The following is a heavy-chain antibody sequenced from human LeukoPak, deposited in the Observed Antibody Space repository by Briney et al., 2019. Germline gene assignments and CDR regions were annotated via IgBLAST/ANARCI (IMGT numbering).Heavy chain of an antibody. D-gene: IGHD6-13*01. J-gene: IGHJ4*02. CDR1: GYTFTNYF. V-gene: IGHV1-46*01. Sequence: GASVKVSCKASGYTFTNYFIHWVRQAPGQGLAWMGTINPSGGSTTSAQKFQDRVAMTRDTSTSTVYMELSSLRSEDTAVYYCARDLGGAAGYFDYWGQGTLVTVSS. CDR2: INPSGGST. CDR3: ARDLGGAAGYFDY.